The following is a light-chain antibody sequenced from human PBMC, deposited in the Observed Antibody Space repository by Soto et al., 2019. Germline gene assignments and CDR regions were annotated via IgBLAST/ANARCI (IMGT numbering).Light chain of an antibody. CDR3: QQFGSYPLT. V-gene: IGKV3-20*01. CDR1: QNVRNNY. J-gene: IGKJ4*01. Sequence: EIVLTQSPGSLSLSPGERATLSCMSSQNVRNNYLAWYQQKPGQAARFIIFATSNRAAGIPDRFIVGWSGTDCTLTIGRLEPEDVTVYYCQQFGSYPLTFAGGTKVDI. CDR2: ATS.